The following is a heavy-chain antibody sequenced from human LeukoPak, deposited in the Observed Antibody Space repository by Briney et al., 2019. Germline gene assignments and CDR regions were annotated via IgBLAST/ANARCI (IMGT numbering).Heavy chain of an antibody. CDR1: GFTFSTYT. CDR2: ISYDGSNK. V-gene: IGHV3-30*04. D-gene: IGHD6-13*01. Sequence: PGGSLRLSCAASGFTFSTYTMHWVRQAPGKGLEWVAVISYDGSNKYYADSVKGRFTISRDNAKNSLYLQMNSLRAEDTAVYYCASSGGSSADYFDYWGQGTLVTVSS. J-gene: IGHJ4*02. CDR3: ASSGGSSADYFDY.